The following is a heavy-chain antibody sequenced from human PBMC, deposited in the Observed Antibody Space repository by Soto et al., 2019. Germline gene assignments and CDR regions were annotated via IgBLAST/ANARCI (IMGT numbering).Heavy chain of an antibody. CDR3: AHTPALTYYDSWSGYYTSPGFFDY. CDR2: IYWDDDK. Sequence: SGPTLVNPTQTLTLTCTFSGFSLSTSGVGVGWIRQPPGKALEWLALIYWDDDKRYSPSLKSRLTITKDTSKNQVVLTMTNMDPVDTATYYCAHTPALTYYDSWSGYYTSPGFFDYWGQGTLVTVSS. V-gene: IGHV2-5*02. J-gene: IGHJ4*02. CDR1: GFSLSTSGVG. D-gene: IGHD3-3*01.